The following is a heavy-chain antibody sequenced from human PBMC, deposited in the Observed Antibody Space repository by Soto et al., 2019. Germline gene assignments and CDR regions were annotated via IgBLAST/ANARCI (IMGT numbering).Heavy chain of an antibody. CDR1: GYTFTSNG. V-gene: IGHV1-18*01. CDR3: ARDGYGDYGY. D-gene: IGHD4-17*01. CDR2: ISTYNGNT. J-gene: IGHJ4*02. Sequence: QVQLVQSGAEVKKPVTSVKVSCKASGYTFTSNGISWVRQAPGQGLEWMGWISTYNGNTNYAQKLQGRVTMTRDTSPSIAYMELRDLRSDDTAVYYCARDGYGDYGYWGQGSLVTVSS.